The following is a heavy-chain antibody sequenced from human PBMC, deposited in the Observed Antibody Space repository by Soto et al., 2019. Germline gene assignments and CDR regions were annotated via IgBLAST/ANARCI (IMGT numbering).Heavy chain of an antibody. CDR1: GGYISTAGSF. D-gene: IGHD5-12*01. V-gene: IGHV4-31*03. J-gene: IGHJ5*01. CDR2: MSHSETT. CDR3: ARGYSRPDWFDS. Sequence: QVQLQESGPGLMKPSQTLSLTCTVSGGYISTAGSFWSWVRQHPGKGLEWIGYMSHSETTHDYSSLKSRVPISIDTSNNQFSLNLDSVTAADTAVYYCARGYSRPDWFDSWGPGTLVIVSS.